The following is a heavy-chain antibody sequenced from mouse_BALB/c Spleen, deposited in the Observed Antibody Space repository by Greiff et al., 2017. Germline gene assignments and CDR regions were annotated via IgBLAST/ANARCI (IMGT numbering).Heavy chain of an antibody. CDR2: IDPANGNT. CDR3: ASMVSYAMDY. D-gene: IGHD2-2*01. V-gene: IGHV14-3*02. J-gene: IGHJ4*01. CDR1: GFNIKDTY. Sequence: VQLQQSGAELVKPGASVKLSCTASGFNIKDTYMHWVKQRPEQGLEWIGRIDPANGNTKYDPKFQGKATITADTSSNTAYLQLSSLTSEDTAVYYCASMVSYAMDYWGQGTSVTVSS.